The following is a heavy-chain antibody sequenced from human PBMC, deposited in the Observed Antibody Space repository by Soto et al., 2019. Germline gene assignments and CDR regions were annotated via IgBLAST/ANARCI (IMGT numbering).Heavy chain of an antibody. J-gene: IGHJ4*02. CDR2: IKQDGSEK. CDR3: ARDASTVTSRGGNGF. Sequence: EVQLVESGGGLDQRGGSLRLSCAASGFTFRTYWMSWVRQAPGKGLEWVANIKQDGSEKYYVDSVEGRFTISRDNAKSSLYLQMNSLRAEDTAVYYCARDASTVTSRGGNGFWGQGTLVTVSS. CDR1: GFTFRTYW. D-gene: IGHD4-17*01. V-gene: IGHV3-7*03.